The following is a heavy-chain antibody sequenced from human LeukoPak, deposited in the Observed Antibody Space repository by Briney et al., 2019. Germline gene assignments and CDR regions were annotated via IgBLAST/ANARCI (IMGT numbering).Heavy chain of an antibody. CDR3: ARDPTLYKSSWKPRENYYYYYGMDV. V-gene: IGHV3-11*01. CDR2: ISSSGSTI. J-gene: IGHJ6*02. CDR1: GFTFSDYY. Sequence: GGSLRLSCAASGFTFSDYYMSWIRQAPGKGLEWVSYISSSGSTIYYADSVKGRFTISRDNAKNSLYLQMNSLRAEDTAVYYCARDPTLYKSSWKPRENYYYYYGMDVWGQGTTVTVSS. D-gene: IGHD6-13*01.